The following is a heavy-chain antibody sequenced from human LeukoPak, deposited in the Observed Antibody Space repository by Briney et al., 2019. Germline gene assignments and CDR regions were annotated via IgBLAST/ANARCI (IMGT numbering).Heavy chain of an antibody. CDR1: EFTFSSYS. J-gene: IGHJ4*02. CDR2: ISSISYI. D-gene: IGHD4-17*01. CDR3: ARDQYGDYTLDY. V-gene: IGHV3-21*01. Sequence: GGSLRLSCAASEFTFSSYSMNWVRQAPGKGLEWVSSISSISYIYYADSVKGRFTISRDTAKNSLYLQMNSLRAEDTAVYYCARDQYGDYTLDYWGQGTLVTVSS.